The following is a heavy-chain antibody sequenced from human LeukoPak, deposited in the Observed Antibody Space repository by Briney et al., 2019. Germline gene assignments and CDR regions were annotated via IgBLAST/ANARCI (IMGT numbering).Heavy chain of an antibody. Sequence: GGSLRLSCAASGITFSNAWMSWVRQAPGKGPEWVGRIKSKTDGATIDYAAPVRGRFTISRDDSKNTLYLQMNSLRTEDTAVYYCTTSGYSSGWPPASYFDLWGRGTLVTVSS. V-gene: IGHV3-15*01. D-gene: IGHD6-19*01. CDR1: GITFSNAW. J-gene: IGHJ2*01. CDR3: TTSGYSSGWPPASYFDL. CDR2: IKSKTDGATI.